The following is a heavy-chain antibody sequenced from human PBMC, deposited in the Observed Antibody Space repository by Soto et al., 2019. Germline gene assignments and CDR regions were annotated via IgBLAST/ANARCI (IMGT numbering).Heavy chain of an antibody. CDR2: IIPIFGTA. Sequence: QVQLVQSGAEVKKPGSSVKVSCKASGGTFNSYAISWVRQAPGQGLEWMGGIIPIFGTANYAQKFQGRVTITADESTSTAYMELSSLRSEDTAVYYCVLPSLGRSGISTYQGWFDPWGQGTLVTVSS. V-gene: IGHV1-69*12. CDR1: GGTFNSYA. J-gene: IGHJ5*02. D-gene: IGHD2-2*01. CDR3: VLPSLGRSGISTYQGWFDP.